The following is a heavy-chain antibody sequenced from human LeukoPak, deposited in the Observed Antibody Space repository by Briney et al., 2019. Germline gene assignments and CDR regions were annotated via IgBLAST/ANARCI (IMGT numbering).Heavy chain of an antibody. J-gene: IGHJ4*02. CDR1: GFTFDDYA. V-gene: IGHV3-9*01. CDR3: ANAKYSSSSGLGY. CDR2: ISWNSGSI. D-gene: IGHD6-6*01. Sequence: GRSLRLSCAASGFTFDDYAMHWVRQAPGKGLEGVSGISWNSGSIGYADSVKGRFTISRDNAKNSLYLQMNSLRAEDTALYYCANAKYSSSSGLGYWGQGTLVTVSS.